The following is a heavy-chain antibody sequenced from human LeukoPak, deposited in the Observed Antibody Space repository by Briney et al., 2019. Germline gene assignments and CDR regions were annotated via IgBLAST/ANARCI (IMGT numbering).Heavy chain of an antibody. Sequence: GGSLRLSCAASGFTFSSYAMSWVRQAPGKGLEWVSAISGSGGSTYYADSVKGRFTISRDNSKSTLYLQMNSLRAEDTAVYYCASHAGYCSGGSCYPILVFDYWGQGTLVTVSS. CDR3: ASHAGYCSGGSCYPILVFDY. D-gene: IGHD2-15*01. CDR1: GFTFSSYA. CDR2: ISGSGGST. V-gene: IGHV3-23*01. J-gene: IGHJ4*02.